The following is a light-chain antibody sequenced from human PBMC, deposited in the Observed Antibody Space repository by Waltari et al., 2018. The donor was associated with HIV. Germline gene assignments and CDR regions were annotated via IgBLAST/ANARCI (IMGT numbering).Light chain of an antibody. V-gene: IGLV2-8*01. CDR1: SNDIAATTL. Sequence: QSALPQPPSASGSPGWSVTIRCTGTSNDIAATTLVSRYPQHRAKAPRHIISDVNKRAAVVRYRCSGSKPGNTASLTVSGLQAEDEATYYCSSDGGTSAGGTRKCHVIFGGGTKLTVL. J-gene: IGLJ2*01. CDR3: SSDGGTSAGGTRKCHVI. CDR2: DVN.